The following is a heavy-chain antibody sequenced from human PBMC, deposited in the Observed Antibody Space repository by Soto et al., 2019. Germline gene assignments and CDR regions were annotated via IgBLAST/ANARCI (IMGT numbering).Heavy chain of an antibody. J-gene: IGHJ4*02. Sequence: QVQLVQSGAEVKKPGSSVKVSCKASGGTFSSYAISWVRQAPGQGLEWMGGIIPIFGTANYAQKFQGRVTITAEESTSTAFLELNSLRSEDTAVYYCARDHPLPYGGNLVGGWGQGTLVTVSS. CDR2: IIPIFGTA. CDR3: ARDHPLPYGGNLVGG. D-gene: IGHD4-17*01. CDR1: GGTFSSYA. V-gene: IGHV1-69*01.